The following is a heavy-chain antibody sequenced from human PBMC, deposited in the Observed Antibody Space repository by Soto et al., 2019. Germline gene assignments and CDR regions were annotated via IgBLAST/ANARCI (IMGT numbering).Heavy chain of an antibody. CDR2: IYSGGST. CDR1: GFTVSSNY. Sequence: EVQLVESGGGLVQPGGSLRLSCAASGFTVSSNYMSWVRQAPGKGLEWVSVIYSGGSTYYADSVKGRFTISRHNSKNTLYLQMNSLRAEDTAVYYCASTTYYDFWSGYTPMGYYYYMEVWGKGTTVTVSS. J-gene: IGHJ6*03. V-gene: IGHV3-53*04. D-gene: IGHD3-3*01. CDR3: ASTTYYDFWSGYTPMGYYYYMEV.